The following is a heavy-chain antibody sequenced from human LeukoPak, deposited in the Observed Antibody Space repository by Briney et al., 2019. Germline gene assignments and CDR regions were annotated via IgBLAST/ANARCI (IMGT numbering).Heavy chain of an antibody. D-gene: IGHD1-20*01. V-gene: IGHV3-66*01. CDR1: GFTVSSNY. CDR2: IYSGGST. CDR3: ATWYNWNHFDY. Sequence: GGSLRLSCAASGFTVSSNYMSWVRQAPGKGLEWVSLIYSGGSTYYADSVKGRFTISRDNAKNSLYLQMNSLRAEDTAVYYCATWYNWNHFDYWGQGTLVTVSS. J-gene: IGHJ4*02.